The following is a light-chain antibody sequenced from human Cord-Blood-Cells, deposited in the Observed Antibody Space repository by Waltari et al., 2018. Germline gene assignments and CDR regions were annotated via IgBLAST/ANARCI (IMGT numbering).Light chain of an antibody. CDR2: KDS. J-gene: IGLJ2*01. V-gene: IGLV3-25*02. CDR3: QSADSSGTYVV. CDR1: AFPTQY. Sequence: SYELTQPPSVSVSPGQTARITCSGDAFPTQYAYWYQQKPGQAPVLWIYKDSERPSGIPERFAGSSAGTTVTLTISGVQAEDEADYCCQSADSSGTYVVFGGGTKLTV.